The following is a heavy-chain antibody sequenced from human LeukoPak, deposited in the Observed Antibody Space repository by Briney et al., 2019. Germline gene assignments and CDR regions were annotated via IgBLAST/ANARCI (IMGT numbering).Heavy chain of an antibody. D-gene: IGHD3-10*01. Sequence: SETLSLTCSVSGGSISSHNHYWGWIRQSPGKGLEWIGSMYYSGTTFYNPSLKSRLTISMDTSKNQFSLNLSSVTAADTAVYYCTRDSQLEWFYSWGQGTLVTVSS. J-gene: IGHJ5*01. CDR2: MYYSGTT. V-gene: IGHV4-39*07. CDR1: GGSISSHNHY. CDR3: TRDSQLEWFYS.